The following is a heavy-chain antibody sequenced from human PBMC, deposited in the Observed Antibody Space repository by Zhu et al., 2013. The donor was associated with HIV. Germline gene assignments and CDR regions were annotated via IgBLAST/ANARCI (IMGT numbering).Heavy chain of an antibody. CDR3: ARDIVVVVAATLSLYYYGMDV. D-gene: IGHD2-15*01. CDR2: INHSGST. V-gene: IGHV4-34*01. J-gene: IGHJ6*02. Sequence: QVQLQQWGAGLLKPSETLSLTCAVYGGSFSGYYWSWIRQPPGKGLEWIGEINHSGSTNYNPSLKSRVTISVDTSKNQFSLKLSSVTAADTAAYYCARDIVVVVAATLSLYYYGMDVWGQGTTGHRLL. CDR1: GGSFSGYY.